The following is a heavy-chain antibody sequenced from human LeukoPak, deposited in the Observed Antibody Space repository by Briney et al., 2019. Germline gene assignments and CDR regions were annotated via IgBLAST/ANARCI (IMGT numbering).Heavy chain of an antibody. CDR1: GGXISSYY. V-gene: IGHV4-59*01. CDR3: ARGRDIVATTDFDY. J-gene: IGHJ4*02. Sequence: SETLSLTCTVSGGXISSYYCSWIRQPPGKGLEWIGYIYYSGSTNYNPSLKSRVTISVDTSKNQFSLKLSSVTAADTAVYYCARGRDIVATTDFDYWGQGTLVTVSS. CDR2: IYYSGST. D-gene: IGHD5-12*01.